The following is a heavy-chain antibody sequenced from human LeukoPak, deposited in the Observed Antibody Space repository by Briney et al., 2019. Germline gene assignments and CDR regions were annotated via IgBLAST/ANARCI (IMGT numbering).Heavy chain of an antibody. CDR1: GFTFSSNA. V-gene: IGHV3-30*18. D-gene: IGHD3/OR15-3a*01. CDR2: ILSDGNND. J-gene: IGHJ4*02. Sequence: QTGGSLRLSCAASGFTFSSNAIHWVRQAPGKGLEWVAMILSDGNNDYYAGSVKGRFTISRDNSKNTLYLQMNSLRPEDTAVYYCAKDFQGRWTIDYWGQGTLVTVSP. CDR3: AKDFQGRWTIDY.